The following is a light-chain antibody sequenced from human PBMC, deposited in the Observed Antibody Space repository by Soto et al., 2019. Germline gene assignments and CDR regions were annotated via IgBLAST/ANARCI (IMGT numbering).Light chain of an antibody. CDR1: QSISDY. Sequence: DIQTTQSPSSLSASVGDRVAITCRATQSISDYLNWYQQKPGKALKLLIYGASNLQSGVPSRFSGSGSGTDFTLTISGLQPEDCGIYYCQQSYSLPFTFGPGTKVDVK. CDR3: QQSYSLPFT. J-gene: IGKJ3*01. V-gene: IGKV1-39*01. CDR2: GAS.